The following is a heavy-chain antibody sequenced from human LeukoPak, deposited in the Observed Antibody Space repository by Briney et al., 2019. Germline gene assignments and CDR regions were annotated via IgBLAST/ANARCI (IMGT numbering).Heavy chain of an antibody. Sequence: ASVTVSFKASGGTFISYAISWVRQAPGQGLEWMGWINPNSGGTNYAQKFQGRVTMTRDTSISTAYMELSRLRSDDTAVYYCARVGYCSSTSCYTLGWFDPWGQGTLVTVSS. V-gene: IGHV1-2*02. CDR2: INPNSGGT. J-gene: IGHJ5*02. CDR3: ARVGYCSSTSCYTLGWFDP. CDR1: GGTFISYA. D-gene: IGHD2-2*02.